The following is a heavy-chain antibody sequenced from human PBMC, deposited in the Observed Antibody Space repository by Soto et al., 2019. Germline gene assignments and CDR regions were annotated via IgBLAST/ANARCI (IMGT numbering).Heavy chain of an antibody. CDR2: MHYTGFS. CDR1: GDSVTTHY. CDR3: ARLTSPDISGYSTLDGMELVYY. D-gene: IGHD3-22*01. Sequence: SETLSLTCSFSGDSVTTHYLTWIRQSPERGLEWIAYMHYTGFSHYNPSLESRLTISVDTSKNQFTLKLTSVTVADTAVYYCARLTSPDISGYSTLDGMELVYYGGQGTLVTVSS. J-gene: IGHJ4*02. V-gene: IGHV4-59*02.